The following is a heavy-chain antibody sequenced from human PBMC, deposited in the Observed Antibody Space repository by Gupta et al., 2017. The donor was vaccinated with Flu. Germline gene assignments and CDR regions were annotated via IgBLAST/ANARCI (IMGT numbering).Heavy chain of an antibody. J-gene: IGHJ4*02. Sequence: VQLVLSGGEVKKPGASLRVSCKASGYTFRSYGINWVRQAPGQGLEWMAWTSVYNGDTRYAQKFQGRLTVTTDTSTATAYMELRSLTSDDTAVYFCARDRSGVWGLEYWGQGTQVNVSS. CDR3: ARDRSGVWGLEY. CDR1: GYTFRSYG. V-gene: IGHV1-18*01. D-gene: IGHD2-21*02. CDR2: TSVYNGDT.